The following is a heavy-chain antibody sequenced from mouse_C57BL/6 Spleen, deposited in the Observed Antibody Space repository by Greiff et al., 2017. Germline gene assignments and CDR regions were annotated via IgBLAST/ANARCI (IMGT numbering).Heavy chain of an antibody. CDR3: ARGLELRAMDY. CDR2: IDPSDSYT. J-gene: IGHJ4*01. D-gene: IGHD1-1*01. Sequence: QVQLKQPGAELVKPGASVKLSCKASGYTFTSYWMQWVKQRPGQGLEWIGEIDPSDSYTNYNQKFKGKATLTVDTSSSTAYMQLSSQTSEDSAVYYCARGLELRAMDYWGQGTSVTVSS. CDR1: GYTFTSYW. V-gene: IGHV1-50*01.